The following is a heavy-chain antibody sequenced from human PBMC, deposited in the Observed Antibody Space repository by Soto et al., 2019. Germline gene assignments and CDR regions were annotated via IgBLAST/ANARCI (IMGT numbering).Heavy chain of an antibody. D-gene: IGHD3-16*01. J-gene: IGHJ4*02. CDR3: ARWGNWKVADN. V-gene: IGHV3-33*01. CDR1: GFTFSSHG. Sequence: QVQLVESGGGVVQPGRSLRLSCAASGFTFSSHGMHWVRQAPDKGLEWLAVIWYDGSNKYYADSVKGRFTISRDNSNNMLYLEMNSLRVEDTAVYYCARWGNWKVADNWGQGTLVTVSS. CDR2: IWYDGSNK.